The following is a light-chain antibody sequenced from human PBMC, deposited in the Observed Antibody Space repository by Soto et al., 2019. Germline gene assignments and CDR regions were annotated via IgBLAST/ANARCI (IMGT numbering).Light chain of an antibody. V-gene: IGLV2-14*01. CDR1: NSDLPNYNS. CDR3: SPYTSSNTPYV. Sequence: QSVLTQPASVSGSPGQSITISCTGTNSDLPNYNSVSWYQQHPGKAPRLILFEAINRPSGISNRFSGSKSDNTASLTISGLQADDEANYYCSPYTSSNTPYVFGTGTKV. J-gene: IGLJ1*01. CDR2: EAI.